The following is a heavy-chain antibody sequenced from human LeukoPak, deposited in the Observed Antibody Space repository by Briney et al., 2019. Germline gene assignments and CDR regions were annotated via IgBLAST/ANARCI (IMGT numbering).Heavy chain of an antibody. Sequence: PGGSLRLSCTASGFGIGASFINWVRQAPGKGLEWVSLLSRGESAFYADSVKGRFTISRDNSKNTLSLEMSSLRVEDTAMYYCARDAVAPADLGHWGQGTLVTISS. D-gene: IGHD2-2*01. J-gene: IGHJ4*02. CDR3: ARDAVAPADLGH. CDR1: GFGIGASF. CDR2: LSRGESA. V-gene: IGHV3-66*01.